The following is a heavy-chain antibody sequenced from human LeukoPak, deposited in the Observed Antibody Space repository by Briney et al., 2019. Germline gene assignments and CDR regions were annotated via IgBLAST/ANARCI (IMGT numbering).Heavy chain of an antibody. Sequence: PGGSLRLSCAASGFTFDDYAMHWVRQAPGKGLEWVSGISWNSGSIGYADSVKGRFTLSRDDAKNSLYLQMNSLRAEDTALYYCAKDGMDVWGQGTTVTVSS. J-gene: IGHJ6*02. V-gene: IGHV3-9*01. CDR2: ISWNSGSI. CDR3: AKDGMDV. CDR1: GFTFDDYA.